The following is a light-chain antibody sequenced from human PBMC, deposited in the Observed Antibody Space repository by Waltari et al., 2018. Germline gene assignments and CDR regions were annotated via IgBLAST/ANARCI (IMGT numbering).Light chain of an antibody. CDR2: KAS. Sequence: DIQMTQSPSTLSASVGDRVTITCRASQSISSWLAWYQQKPGKDPKLLIYKASSLESGVPSRFSGSGSVTEFTLTISSLQPDDFATYYCQQYNSYSPTTFGQGTKVEIK. CDR1: QSISSW. J-gene: IGKJ1*01. CDR3: QQYNSYSPTT. V-gene: IGKV1-5*03.